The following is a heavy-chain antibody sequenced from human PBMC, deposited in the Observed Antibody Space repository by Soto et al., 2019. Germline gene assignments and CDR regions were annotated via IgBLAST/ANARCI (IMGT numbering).Heavy chain of an antibody. CDR1: GFTFSSYA. CDR3: ARGGGRYCSVGSCYSFFY. D-gene: IGHD2-15*01. CDR2: ISSNGGST. J-gene: IGHJ4*02. V-gene: IGHV3-64*01. Sequence: GSLRLSCAASGFTFSSYAMHWVRQAPGKGLEKVSAISSNGGSTYYANYVKGKFTISRDNSKNTLYLQMGSLRAEDMAVYYCARGGGRYCSVGSCYSFFYWGQGTLVTVSS.